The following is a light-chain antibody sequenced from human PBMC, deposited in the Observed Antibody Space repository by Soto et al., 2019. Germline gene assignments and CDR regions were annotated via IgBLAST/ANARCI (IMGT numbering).Light chain of an antibody. Sequence: IVVTQSPESLGVSLGERATINCKSNQTILYGSNNKNYLSWYQQKPGQPPKLLIYWASTRKYGVPERFSGSGSGTDFTLSITNLQAEDVAVYYCHQYYSPPFAFGPGTKVHL. CDR1: QTILYGSNNKNY. CDR2: WAS. J-gene: IGKJ3*01. V-gene: IGKV4-1*01. CDR3: HQYYSPPFA.